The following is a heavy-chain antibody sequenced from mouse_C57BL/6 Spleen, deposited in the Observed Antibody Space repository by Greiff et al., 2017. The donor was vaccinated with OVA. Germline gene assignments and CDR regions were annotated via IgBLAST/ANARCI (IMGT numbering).Heavy chain of an antibody. CDR2: IDPSDSYT. J-gene: IGHJ3*01. Sequence: QVQLKQPGAELVKPGASVKLSCKASGYTFTSYWMQWVKQRPGQGLEWIGEIDPSDSYTNYNQKFKGKATLTVDTSSSTAYMQLSSLTSEDSAVYYCARGSGGAYWGQGTLVTVSA. D-gene: IGHD3-2*02. CDR1: GYTFTSYW. V-gene: IGHV1-50*01. CDR3: ARGSGGAY.